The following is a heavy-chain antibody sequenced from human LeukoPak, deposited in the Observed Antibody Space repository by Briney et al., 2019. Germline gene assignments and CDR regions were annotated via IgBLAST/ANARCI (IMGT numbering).Heavy chain of an antibody. D-gene: IGHD6-13*01. CDR2: ISSSSSYI. CDR1: GFTFSSYS. CDR3: ARDIVALGICFDY. J-gene: IGHJ4*02. Sequence: GGSLRLSCAASGFTFSSYSMNWVRQAPGKGLEWVSSISSSSSYIYYADSVKGRFTISRDNAKNSLYLQMNSLRAEDTAVYYCARDIVALGICFDYWGQGTLVTVSS. V-gene: IGHV3-21*01.